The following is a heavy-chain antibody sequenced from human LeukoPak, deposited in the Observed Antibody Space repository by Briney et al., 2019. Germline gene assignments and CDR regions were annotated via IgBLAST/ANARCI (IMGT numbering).Heavy chain of an antibody. CDR2: ISSSGSYT. CDR3: ARTVGRGAGGHFDY. CDR1: GLSYSDSY. J-gene: IGHJ4*02. V-gene: IGHV3-11*03. Sequence: GGSLRLSCAASGLSYSDSYMTWIRQAPGKGLEWVSYISSSGSYTNYADSVQGRFTVSRDNAKNSLFLHMTSLRAEDTAVYYCARTVGRGAGGHFDYWGQGTLVIVSS. D-gene: IGHD2-15*01.